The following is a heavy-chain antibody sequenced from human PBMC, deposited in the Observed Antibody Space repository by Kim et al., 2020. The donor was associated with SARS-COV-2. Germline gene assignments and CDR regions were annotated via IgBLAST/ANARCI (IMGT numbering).Heavy chain of an antibody. CDR3: ARLAIGSSWYVKAFDI. CDR2: IYYSGST. D-gene: IGHD6-13*01. CDR1: GGSISSYY. Sequence: SETLSLTCTVSGGSISSYYWSWIRQPPGKGLEWIGYIYYSGSTNYNPSLKSRVTISVDTSKNQFSLKLSSVTAADTAVYYCARLAIGSSWYVKAFDICGQGTMVTVSS. V-gene: IGHV4-59*08. J-gene: IGHJ3*02.